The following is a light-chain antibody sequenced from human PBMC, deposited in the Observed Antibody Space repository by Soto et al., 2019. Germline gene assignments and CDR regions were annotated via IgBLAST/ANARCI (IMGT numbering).Light chain of an antibody. CDR3: QQYYSYPPT. CDR1: QGISSY. CDR2: AAS. V-gene: IGKV1-8*01. Sequence: AIRMTQSPSSFSASTGDRVTITCRASQGISSYLAWYQQKPGQAPKLLIYAASTLQSGVPSRFSGSGSGTDFTLTFSCLQSEDFATYDCQQYYSYPPTFGQGTKLEIK. J-gene: IGKJ2*01.